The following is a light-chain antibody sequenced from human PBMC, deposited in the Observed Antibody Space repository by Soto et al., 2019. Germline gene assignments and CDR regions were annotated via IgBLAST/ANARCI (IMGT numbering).Light chain of an antibody. Sequence: EIVLTQSPGTLSPSPGERATLSCRASQSVSNNYLAWYQQKPGQAPRLLIYGASTRATAFPARFSGSGSGTEFTLTISSLQSEDFAVYFCQQYQNWPLTFGPGTKVDIK. CDR3: QQYQNWPLT. J-gene: IGKJ3*01. V-gene: IGKV3-15*01. CDR2: GAS. CDR1: QSVSNN.